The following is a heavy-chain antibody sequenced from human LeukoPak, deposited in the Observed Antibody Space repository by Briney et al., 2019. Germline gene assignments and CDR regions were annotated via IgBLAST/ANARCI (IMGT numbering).Heavy chain of an antibody. Sequence: TSETLSLTCAVYGGSFSGYYWSWIRQPPGKGLEWIGEINHSGSTNYNPSLKSRVTISVDTSKNQFSLKLSSVTAADTAVYYCARGTSYYYYGMDVWGKGTTVTVSS. J-gene: IGHJ6*04. CDR2: INHSGST. CDR1: GGSFSGYY. CDR3: ARGTSYYYYGMDV. V-gene: IGHV4-34*01.